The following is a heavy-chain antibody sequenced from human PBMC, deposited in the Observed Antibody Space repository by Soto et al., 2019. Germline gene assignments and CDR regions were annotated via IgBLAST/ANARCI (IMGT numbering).Heavy chain of an antibody. CDR2: IKSKAHGGTT. CDR1: GFTFSYAW. J-gene: IGHJ4*02. CDR3: TAGLYNSVXVDQ. Sequence: GGSLRLACAASGFTFSYAWMTWVRQVSGKGLEWVALIKSKAHGGTTDYAALVEGRFTISRDDSTNTLYLQMNSLQTEDTGLYYCTAGLYNSVXVDQWGQRTQVTVSS. V-gene: IGHV3-15*07. D-gene: IGHD1-1*01.